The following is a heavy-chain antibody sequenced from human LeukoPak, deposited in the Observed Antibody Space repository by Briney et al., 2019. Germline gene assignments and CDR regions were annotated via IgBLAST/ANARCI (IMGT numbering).Heavy chain of an antibody. CDR1: GFTIWNSW. J-gene: IGHJ4*02. V-gene: IGHV3-7*01. CDR2: MNPDGSVK. D-gene: IGHD7-27*01. CDR3: GRDPAWGAIDY. Sequence: GGSLRLSCVASGFTIWNSWMTWVREAPGKGLEWVADMNPDGSVKSYVDSVKGRFTVSRDNAKNSVFLQMNGLRADDTAVYYCGRDPAWGAIDYWGQGTLVTVSS.